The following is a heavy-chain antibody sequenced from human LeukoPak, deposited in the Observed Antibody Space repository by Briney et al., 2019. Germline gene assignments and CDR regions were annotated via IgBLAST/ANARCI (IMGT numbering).Heavy chain of an antibody. CDR3: ARVYLERLTAGYFDH. CDR2: ISWNRGII. Sequence: GGSLRLSCAASGFTFEDYAMHWVRQVPGKGLEWVSGISWNRGIIEYADSAKGRFTISRDNSKSTLYLQMNSLRDDDSAAYFCARVYLERLTAGYFDHWGQGTQVTVSP. V-gene: IGHV3-9*01. J-gene: IGHJ4*02. D-gene: IGHD2-8*01. CDR1: GFTFEDYA.